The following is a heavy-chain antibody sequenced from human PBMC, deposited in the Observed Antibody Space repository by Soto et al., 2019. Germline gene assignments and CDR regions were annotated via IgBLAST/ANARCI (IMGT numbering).Heavy chain of an antibody. J-gene: IGHJ5*02. V-gene: IGHV1-18*01. CDR2: VRGDNGHT. Sequence: QVQLVQSGAEVKKPGASVKVSCKASGYTFTTHGISWVRQVPGQGLEWMGWVRGDNGHTNYAQSLQGRVTMTTDTSTNTAYMGRRSLRSDDTAVYYWARDLGYCGSGTCYREWFDPWGQGTLVTVSS. CDR1: GYTFTTHG. CDR3: ARDLGYCGSGTCYREWFDP. D-gene: IGHD2-21*01.